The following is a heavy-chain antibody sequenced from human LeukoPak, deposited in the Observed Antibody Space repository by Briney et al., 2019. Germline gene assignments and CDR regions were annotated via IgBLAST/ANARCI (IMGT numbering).Heavy chain of an antibody. CDR2: IYYSGNT. Sequence: SETLSLTCTVSGGSISSGGYHWSWIRQHPGKGLEWIGYIYYSGNTYYNPSLKSRVTTSVDTSKNQLSLKLSSVTAADTAVYYCARGSYRDYYYHYYMDVWGKGTTVTVSS. CDR1: GGSISSGGYH. J-gene: IGHJ6*03. CDR3: ARGSYRDYYYHYYMDV. V-gene: IGHV4-31*03. D-gene: IGHD1-26*01.